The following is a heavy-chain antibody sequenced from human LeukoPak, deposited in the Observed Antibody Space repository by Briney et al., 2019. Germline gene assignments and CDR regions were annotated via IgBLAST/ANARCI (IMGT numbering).Heavy chain of an antibody. V-gene: IGHV3-33*03. D-gene: IGHD4-17*01. CDR1: GFTFSSYG. CDR3: AKDISGDPSAVDY. J-gene: IGHJ4*02. CDR2: IWYDGSNK. Sequence: GGSLRLSCAASGFTFSSYGMHWVRQAPGKGLEWVAVIWYDGSNKCYADSVKGRFTISRDNAKNSLYLQMNSLRAEDTALYYCAKDISGDPSAVDYWGQGTLVTVSS.